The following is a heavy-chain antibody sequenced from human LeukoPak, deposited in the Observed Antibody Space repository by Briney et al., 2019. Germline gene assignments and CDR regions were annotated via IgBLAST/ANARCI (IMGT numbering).Heavy chain of an antibody. CDR1: GYTFTNYG. Sequence: GASVKVSCKASGYTFTNYGIIWVRQATGQGPEWVRWMSPSSGKAGYGQKFQGRVTMTRNTSTNTAYMELSSLRSDDTAVYYCAREGDDYVWGSSRSDWFDAWGQGTLVTVSS. J-gene: IGHJ5*02. D-gene: IGHD3-16*02. CDR3: AREGDDYVWGSSRSDWFDA. V-gene: IGHV1-8*01. CDR2: MSPSSGKA.